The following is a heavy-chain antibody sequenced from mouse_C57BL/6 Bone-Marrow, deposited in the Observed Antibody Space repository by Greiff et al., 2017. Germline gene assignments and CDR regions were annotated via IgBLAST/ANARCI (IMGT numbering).Heavy chain of an antibody. J-gene: IGHJ4*01. CDR3: ARDFYAMDY. Sequence: VQLKQSGGGLVKPGGSLKLSCAASGFTFSSYAMSWVRQTPEKRLEWVATISDGGSYTYYPDNVKGRFTISRDNAKNNLYLQMSHLKSEDTAMYYGARDFYAMDYWGQGTSVTVSS. CDR1: GFTFSSYA. V-gene: IGHV5-4*01. CDR2: ISDGGSYT.